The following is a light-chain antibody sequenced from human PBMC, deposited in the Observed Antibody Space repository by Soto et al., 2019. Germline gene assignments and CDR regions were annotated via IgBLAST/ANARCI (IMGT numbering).Light chain of an antibody. CDR3: QQSYSSPFT. V-gene: IGKV1-39*01. J-gene: IGKJ3*01. CDR2: AAS. Sequence: DLPMTQSPSSLSASVGDRVTITCRASQSISSYLNWYQQKPGEAPKLLIYAASNLQSGVPSRFSGSGSETDFTLTISSLQPGDFATYYCQQSYSSPFTVGPGTNVDIK. CDR1: QSISSY.